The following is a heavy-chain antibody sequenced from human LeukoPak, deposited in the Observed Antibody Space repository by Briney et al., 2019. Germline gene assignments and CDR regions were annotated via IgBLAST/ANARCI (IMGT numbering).Heavy chain of an antibody. J-gene: IGHJ6*02. V-gene: IGHV3-30*02. Sequence: GGSLRLSCAASGFTFRSHGMHWVRQAPGKGLEWVAGIWYDGSNKYFADSVKGRFTISRDNSKNTLYLQMNSLRAEDTAVYYCAKDLHYYDSSGYYQTFNYYYYGMDVWGQGTTVTVSS. CDR3: AKDLHYYDSSGYYQTFNYYYYGMDV. D-gene: IGHD3-22*01. CDR2: IWYDGSNK. CDR1: GFTFRSHG.